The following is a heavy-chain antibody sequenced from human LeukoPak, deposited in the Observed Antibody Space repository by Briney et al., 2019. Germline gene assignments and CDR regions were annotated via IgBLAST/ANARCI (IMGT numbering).Heavy chain of an antibody. J-gene: IGHJ3*02. D-gene: IGHD2-2*01. CDR2: TRNKANSYTT. Sequence: GGSLRLSCAASGFTFSDYYMDWVRQAPGKGLEWVGRTRNKANSYTTEYAASVKGRFTISRDNSKSIADLQINSLKTEDTAVYYCARGGDFGVPAPLGIDAFDIWGQGTMVTVSS. V-gene: IGHV3-72*01. CDR1: GFTFSDYY. CDR3: ARGGDFGVPAPLGIDAFDI.